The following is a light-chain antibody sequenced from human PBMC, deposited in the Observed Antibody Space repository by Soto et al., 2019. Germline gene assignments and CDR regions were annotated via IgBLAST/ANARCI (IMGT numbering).Light chain of an antibody. J-gene: IGLJ2*01. CDR3: CSYAGSDTLV. CDR1: RSDVGSYNL. CDR2: EVT. Sequence: QSALTQPASVSGSPGQSITISCTGTRSDVGSYNLVSWYQQYPGKAPKLMIYEVTKRPSGVSNRFSGSKSGNAASLTISGLQAEDEADYHCCSYAGSDTLVFGGGTKVTVL. V-gene: IGLV2-23*02.